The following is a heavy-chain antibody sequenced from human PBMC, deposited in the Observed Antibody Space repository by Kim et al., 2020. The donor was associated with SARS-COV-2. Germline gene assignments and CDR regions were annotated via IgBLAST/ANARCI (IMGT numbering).Heavy chain of an antibody. V-gene: IGHV3-74*01. CDR3: AREFVDYGRGGFDI. CDR1: GFTFSDSW. J-gene: IGHJ3*02. CDR2: INGDGVTK. D-gene: IGHD1-26*01. Sequence: GGSLRLSCAASGFTFSDSWMHWVRQPPGKGLVWVASINGDGVTKKYADSVKGRFTISRDNANNTFYLQMNNLRADDTAIYYCAREFVDYGRGGFDIWGQGTTVTV.